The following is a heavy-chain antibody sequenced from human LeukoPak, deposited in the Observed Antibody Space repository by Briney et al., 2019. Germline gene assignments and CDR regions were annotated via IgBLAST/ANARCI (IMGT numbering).Heavy chain of an antibody. V-gene: IGHV1-2*02. CDR1: GYTFTSYD. CDR2: INPDNDDT. J-gene: IGHJ4*02. D-gene: IGHD3-22*01. CDR3: ARASYYYDKSGYDY. Sequence: ASVKVSCKASGYTFTSYDINWVRQATGQGLEWMGWINPDNDDTKYPQKFQGRVTLTRDTSINTAFMEVHRLRSDDTAIYYCARASYYYDKSGYDYWGQGTLVTVSS.